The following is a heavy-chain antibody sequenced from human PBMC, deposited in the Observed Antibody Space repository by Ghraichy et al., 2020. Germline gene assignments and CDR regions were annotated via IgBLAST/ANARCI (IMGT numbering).Heavy chain of an antibody. Sequence: SETLSLTCAVYGGSFSGYYWSWIRQPPGKGLEWIGEINHSGSTNYNPSLKSRVTISVDTSKNQFSLKLSSVTAADTAVYYCARGRPGSDNGGSYFDYWGQGTLVTVSS. CDR2: INHSGST. D-gene: IGHD1-26*01. J-gene: IGHJ4*02. CDR3: ARGRPGSDNGGSYFDY. CDR1: GGSFSGYY. V-gene: IGHV4-34*01.